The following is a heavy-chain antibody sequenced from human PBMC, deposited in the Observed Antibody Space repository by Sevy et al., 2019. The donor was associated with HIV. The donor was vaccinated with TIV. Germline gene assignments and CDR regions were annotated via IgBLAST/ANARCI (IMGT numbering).Heavy chain of an antibody. Sequence: SDTLSLTCTVSGGSVSSGSYYWSWLRPPPGKGLEWIGYIYYSGSPNYNSSIKSRVTISVDTYKNQCSRKLSPVTSADTGVYDCARRYCYGLGPTYYFDYWGQGTLVTVSS. CDR1: GGSVSSGSYY. CDR2: IYYSGSP. CDR3: ARRYCYGLGPTYYFDY. D-gene: IGHD5-18*01. J-gene: IGHJ4*02. V-gene: IGHV4-61*01.